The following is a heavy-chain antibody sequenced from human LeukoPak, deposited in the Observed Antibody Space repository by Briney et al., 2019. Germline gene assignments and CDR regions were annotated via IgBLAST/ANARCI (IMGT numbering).Heavy chain of an antibody. D-gene: IGHD3-9*01. CDR3: ARGPSPYYDILTGFFDY. V-gene: IGHV3-21*01. J-gene: IGHJ4*02. CDR1: GFTFSSYS. CDR2: ISSSSSYI. Sequence: PGGSLRLSCAASGFTFSSYSMNWVRQAPGKGLEWVSSISSSSSYIYYADSVKGRFTISRDNAKNSLYLQMNSLRAEDTAVYYYARGPSPYYDILTGFFDYWGQGTLVTVSS.